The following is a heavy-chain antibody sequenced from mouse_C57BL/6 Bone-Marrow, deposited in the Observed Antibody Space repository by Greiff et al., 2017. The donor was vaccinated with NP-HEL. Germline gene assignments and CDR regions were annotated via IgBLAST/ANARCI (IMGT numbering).Heavy chain of an antibody. V-gene: IGHV1-81*01. J-gene: IGHJ2*01. CDR2: IYPRSGNT. D-gene: IGHD2-5*01. CDR3: AILLFYYSNYPYYFDY. CDR1: GYTFTSYG. Sequence: VQRVESGAELARPGASVKLSCKASGYTFTSYGISWVKQRTGQGLEWIGEIYPRSGNTYYNEKFKGKATLTADKSSSTAYMELRSLTSEDSAVYFCAILLFYYSNYPYYFDYWGQGTTLTVSS.